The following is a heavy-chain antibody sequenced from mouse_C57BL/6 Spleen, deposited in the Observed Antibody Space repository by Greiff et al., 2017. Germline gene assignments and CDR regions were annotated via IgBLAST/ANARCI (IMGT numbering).Heavy chain of an antibody. J-gene: IGHJ2*01. CDR2: IYPGDGDT. Sequence: QVQLKESGPELVKPGASVKISCKASGYAFSSSWMNWVKQRPGKGLEWIGRIYPGDGDTNYNGKFKGKATLTADKSSSTAYMQLSSLTSEDSAVYFCASADYGGYWGQGTTLTVSS. CDR1: GYAFSSSW. CDR3: ASADYGGY. V-gene: IGHV1-82*01.